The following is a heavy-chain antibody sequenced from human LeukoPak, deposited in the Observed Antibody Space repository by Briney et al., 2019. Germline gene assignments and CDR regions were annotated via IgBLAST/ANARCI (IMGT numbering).Heavy chain of an antibody. CDR2: INHSGST. CDR1: GGSFSGYY. D-gene: IGHD3-10*01. V-gene: IGHV4-34*01. J-gene: IGHJ6*02. CDR3: ARGNPLGFGERGSGMDV. Sequence: SETLSLTCAVYGGSFSGYYWSWIRQPPGKGLEWIGEINHSGSTNYSPSLKSRVTISVDTSKNQFSLKLSSVTAADTAVYYCARGNPLGFGERGSGMDVWGQGTTVTVSS.